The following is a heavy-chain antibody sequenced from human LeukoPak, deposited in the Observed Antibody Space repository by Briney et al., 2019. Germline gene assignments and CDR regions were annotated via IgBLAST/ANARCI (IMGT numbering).Heavy chain of an antibody. Sequence: SVKVSCKASGGTFSSYAISWVRQAPGQGLEWMGGIIPIFGTANYAQKFQGRVTITADESTSTAYMELSCLRSEDTAVYYCARAHLGIAARPGAFDIWGQGTMVTVSS. CDR2: IIPIFGTA. D-gene: IGHD6-6*01. CDR3: ARAHLGIAARPGAFDI. J-gene: IGHJ3*02. V-gene: IGHV1-69*13. CDR1: GGTFSSYA.